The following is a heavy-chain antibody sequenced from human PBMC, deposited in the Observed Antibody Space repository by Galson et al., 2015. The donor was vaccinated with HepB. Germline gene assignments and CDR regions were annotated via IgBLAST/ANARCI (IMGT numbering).Heavy chain of an antibody. V-gene: IGHV1-3*01. Sequence: SVKVSCKASGYTFTSYAMHWVRQAPGQRLEWMGWINAGNGNTKYSQKFQGRVTITRDTSASAAYMELSSLRSEDTAVYYCARGGIAVAGPDYWGQGTLVTVSS. J-gene: IGHJ4*02. CDR2: INAGNGNT. CDR3: ARGGIAVAGPDY. CDR1: GYTFTSYA. D-gene: IGHD6-19*01.